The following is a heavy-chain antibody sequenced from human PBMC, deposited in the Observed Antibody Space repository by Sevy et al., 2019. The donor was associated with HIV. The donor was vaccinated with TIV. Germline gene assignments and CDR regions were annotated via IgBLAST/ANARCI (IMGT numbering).Heavy chain of an antibody. J-gene: IGHJ4*02. Sequence: ASVKVSCKTSGYYFTLYSLSWVRQAPGQGLEWMGRINPDNGATKYSQKFQGRVTMTRDTSISTFYMDLSRLRSDDTAVYYCARGVAAAAQGHFEYWGQGTLVTVSS. D-gene: IGHD6-13*01. CDR1: GYYFTLYS. V-gene: IGHV1-2*06. CDR2: INPDNGAT. CDR3: ARGVAAAAQGHFEY.